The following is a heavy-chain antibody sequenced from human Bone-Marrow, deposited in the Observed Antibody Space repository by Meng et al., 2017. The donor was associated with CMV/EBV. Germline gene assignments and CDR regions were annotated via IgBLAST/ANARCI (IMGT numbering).Heavy chain of an antibody. Sequence: CTVSGGSISSGDYYWSWIRQPPGKGLEWIGYIYYSGSTYYNPSLKSRVTISVDTSKNQFSLKLSSVTAADTAVYYCARGITMRVVGPWGQGTLVTVSS. J-gene: IGHJ4*02. CDR1: GGSISSGDYY. CDR2: IYYSGST. D-gene: IGHD3-22*01. CDR3: ARGITMRVVGP. V-gene: IGHV4-30-4*01.